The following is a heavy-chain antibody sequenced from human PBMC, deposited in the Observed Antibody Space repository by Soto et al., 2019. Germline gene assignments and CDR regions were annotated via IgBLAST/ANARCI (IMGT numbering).Heavy chain of an antibody. D-gene: IGHD3-9*01. CDR2: IYSGGST. V-gene: IGHV3-66*01. CDR1: GFTVSSNY. CDR3: ARVWGYYDILTGRRPPYYYYMDV. Sequence: GGSLRLSCAASGFTVSSNYMSWVRQAPGKGLEWVSVIYSGGSTYYADSVKGRFTISRDNSKNTLYLQMNSLRAEDTAVYYCARVWGYYDILTGRRPPYYYYMDVWGKGTTVTVSS. J-gene: IGHJ6*03.